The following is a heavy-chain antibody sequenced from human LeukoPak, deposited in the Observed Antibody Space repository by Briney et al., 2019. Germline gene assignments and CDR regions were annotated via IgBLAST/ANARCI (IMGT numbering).Heavy chain of an antibody. CDR3: ARAVGATGTSDY. V-gene: IGHV1-2*02. CDR1: GYTFTGYY. Sequence: GASAKVSCKASGYTFTGYYMHWVRQAPGQGLEWMGWINPNSGGTNYAQKFQGRVTMTRDTSISTAYMELSRLRSDDTAVYYCARAVGATGTSDYWGQGTLVTVSS. J-gene: IGHJ4*02. CDR2: INPNSGGT. D-gene: IGHD1-26*01.